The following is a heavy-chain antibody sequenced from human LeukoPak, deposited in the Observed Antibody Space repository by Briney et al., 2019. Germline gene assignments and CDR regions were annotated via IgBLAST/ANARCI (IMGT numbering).Heavy chain of an antibody. D-gene: IGHD3-22*01. CDR1: GFTFSPYA. CDR3: AKARYYFDSSGYSGLDS. V-gene: IGHV3-23*01. J-gene: IGHJ4*02. CDR2: ISGRSGDT. Sequence: GGSLRLSCAASGFTFSPYAMSWVRQAPGKGLEWVSSISGRSGDTYYADSVKGRCTISRDNSKNTLYLEMNSLRAEDTPVYYCAKARYYFDSSGYSGLDSWGQGTLVTVSS.